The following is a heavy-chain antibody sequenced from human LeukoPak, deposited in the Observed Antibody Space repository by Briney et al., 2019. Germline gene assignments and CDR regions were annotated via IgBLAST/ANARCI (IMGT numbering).Heavy chain of an antibody. Sequence: GGSLRLSCAASGFTFSSYAMSRVRQAPGKGLEWVSAISGSGGSTYYADSVKGRFTISRDNSKNTLYLQMNSLRAEDTAVYYCATLSSWYYFDYWGQGTLVTVSS. CDR2: ISGSGGST. V-gene: IGHV3-23*01. CDR1: GFTFSSYA. J-gene: IGHJ4*02. D-gene: IGHD6-13*01. CDR3: ATLSSWYYFDY.